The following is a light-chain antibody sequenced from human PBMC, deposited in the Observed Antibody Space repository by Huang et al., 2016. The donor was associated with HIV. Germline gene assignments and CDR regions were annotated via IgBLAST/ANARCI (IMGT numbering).Light chain of an antibody. J-gene: IGKJ4*01. CDR2: GAS. Sequence: DIRMTQSPSSLSASVGDRVTITCRASRGISNSLAWFQQRPGKAPNLLLYGASRLESGVPSRFSGSGSGTDYTLTISILQPEDFATYYCQQYYDSSLTFGGGTKVEIK. V-gene: IGKV1-NL1*01. CDR3: QQYYDSSLT. CDR1: RGISNS.